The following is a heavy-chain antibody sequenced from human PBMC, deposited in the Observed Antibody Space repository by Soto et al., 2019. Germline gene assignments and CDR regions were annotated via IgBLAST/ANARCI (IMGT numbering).Heavy chain of an antibody. CDR1: GYTFSTND. V-gene: IGHV1-8*02. CDR3: GRGRRFDFWSKALDV. Sequence: QVHLVQSGAEVRKPGASVRVSCKAFGYTFSTNDINWVRQAPGKGLEWLGWMDPNSGVAGYAKQFQGRVIMTRDTSTSTAHMELSRRTAEETAVYYCGRGRRFDFWSKALDVWGQGTTVIVSS. D-gene: IGHD3-3*01. J-gene: IGHJ6*02. CDR2: MDPNSGVA.